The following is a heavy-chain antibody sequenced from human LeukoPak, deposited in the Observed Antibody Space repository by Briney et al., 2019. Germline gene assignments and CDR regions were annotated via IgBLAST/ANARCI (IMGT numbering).Heavy chain of an antibody. D-gene: IGHD2-2*01. CDR1: GFTFSSYG. J-gene: IGHJ4*02. V-gene: IGHV3-30*18. CDR3: AKAPIVVVPAVTYYFDY. Sequence: GRSLRLSCAASGFTFSSYGMHWVRQAPGKGLEWVAVISYDGRNKYYADSVKGRFTISRDNSKNTLYLQMNSLRAEDTAVYYCAKAPIVVVPAVTYYFDYWGQGTLVTVSS. CDR2: ISYDGRNK.